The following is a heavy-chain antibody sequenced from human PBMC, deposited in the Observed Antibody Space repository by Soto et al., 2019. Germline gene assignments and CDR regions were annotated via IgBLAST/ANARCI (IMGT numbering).Heavy chain of an antibody. D-gene: IGHD2-2*01. CDR1: GGTFSSYA. V-gene: IGHV1-69*13. Sequence: SVKVSCKASGGTFSSYAISWVRKAPGQRLEWIGGIIPIFGTANYAQKIQGRDTNTADETTSKAYIELRRLRTEDTAVYYCARYECCSSCYGWDYYYYGMDVWGQGTTVTVSS. CDR2: IIPIFGTA. J-gene: IGHJ6*02. CDR3: ARYECCSSCYGWDYYYYGMDV.